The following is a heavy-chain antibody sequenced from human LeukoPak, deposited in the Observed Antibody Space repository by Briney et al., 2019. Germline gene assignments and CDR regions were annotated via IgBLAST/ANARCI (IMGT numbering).Heavy chain of an antibody. CDR1: GGTFSSYA. CDR2: IIPIFGTA. V-gene: IGHV1-69*06. J-gene: IGHJ4*02. CDR3: ARGFYYYGSGSYFDY. D-gene: IGHD3-10*01. Sequence: SVKVSCKASGGTFSSYAISWVRQAPGQGLEWMGGIIPIFGTANYAQKFQGRVTITADKSTSTAYMELSSLRPEDTAVYYCARGFYYYGSGSYFDYWGQGTLVTVSS.